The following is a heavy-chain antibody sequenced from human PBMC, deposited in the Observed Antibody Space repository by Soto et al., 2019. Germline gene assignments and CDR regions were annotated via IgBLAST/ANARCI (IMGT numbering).Heavy chain of an antibody. CDR2: ISNDGSSE. CDR1: GVNLNKYG. J-gene: IGHJ6*02. Sequence: GGSLGLSCAASGVNLNKYGMHLVRQAPGKGLEWVAAISNDGSSEYYADSVLGRFTISRDNAKNSLYLQMNSLRAEDTAVYYCARDGIAAADPYYYYGMDGWGQGTTVTVSS. D-gene: IGHD6-13*01. CDR3: ARDGIAAADPYYYYGMDG. V-gene: IGHV3-30*03.